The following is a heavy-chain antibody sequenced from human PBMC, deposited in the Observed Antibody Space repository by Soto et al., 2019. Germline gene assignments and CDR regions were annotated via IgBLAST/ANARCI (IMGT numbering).Heavy chain of an antibody. D-gene: IGHD5-12*01. CDR1: GFTFDDYA. CDR2: ISWSSGSI. Sequence: GGSLRLSCAASGFTFDDYAMHWVRQAPGKGLEWVSGISWSSGSIGYADSVKGRFTISRDNAKNSLYLQMNSLRAEDTALYYCAKAVAPGNYYYGMDVWGQGTTVTVSS. CDR3: AKAVAPGNYYYGMDV. V-gene: IGHV3-9*01. J-gene: IGHJ6*02.